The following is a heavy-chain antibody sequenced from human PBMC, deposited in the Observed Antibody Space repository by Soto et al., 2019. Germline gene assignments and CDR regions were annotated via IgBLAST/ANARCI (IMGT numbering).Heavy chain of an antibody. V-gene: IGHV1-18*01. D-gene: IGHD3-3*01. Sequence: VKVSCKASGYTFTSYGISWVRQAPGQGLEWMGWISAYNGYTNYAQKLQGRVTMTTDTSTSTAYMELRSLRSDDTAVYYCARDLIFGVVVAYYGMDVWGQGTTVTVSS. CDR1: GYTFTSYG. CDR2: ISAYNGYT. CDR3: ARDLIFGVVVAYYGMDV. J-gene: IGHJ6*02.